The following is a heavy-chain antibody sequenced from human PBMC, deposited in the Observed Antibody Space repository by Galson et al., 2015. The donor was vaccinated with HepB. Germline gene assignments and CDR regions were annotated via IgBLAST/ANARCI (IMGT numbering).Heavy chain of an antibody. CDR3: ARDAMGRGSGSYSAFGY. CDR2: ISSAGTTQ. CDR1: GFAFNTYT. Sequence: SLRLSCAASGFAFNTYTMQWVRQAPGKGLEWVATISSAGTTQYYADSVKGRFASSRDNSKNMLYLQMNNLGPEDTAVYYCARDAMGRGSGSYSAFGYWGQGTLVTVSS. V-gene: IGHV3-30*09. D-gene: IGHD1-26*01. J-gene: IGHJ4*02.